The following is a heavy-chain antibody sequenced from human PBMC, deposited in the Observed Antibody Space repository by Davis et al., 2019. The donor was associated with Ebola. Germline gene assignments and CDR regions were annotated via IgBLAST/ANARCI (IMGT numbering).Heavy chain of an antibody. CDR1: GFTFSRYW. CDR2: ISGSGSTI. Sequence: GESLKLSCAASGFTFSRYWMSWVRQAPGKGLEWVSYISGSGSTIYYADSVNGRFTISRDNAKNSLDLQMNSLRAEDTVVYYCARPPGAFVVVPLWGQGTTVTVSS. CDR3: ARPPGAFVVVPL. V-gene: IGHV3-48*04. D-gene: IGHD2-2*01. J-gene: IGHJ6*02.